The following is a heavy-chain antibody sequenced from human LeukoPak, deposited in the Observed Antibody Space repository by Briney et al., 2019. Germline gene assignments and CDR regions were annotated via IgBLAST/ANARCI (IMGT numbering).Heavy chain of an antibody. CDR3: ARDRGGATYDS. CDR2: IWYDGSNR. J-gene: IGHJ4*02. V-gene: IGHV3-33*01. CDR1: GFTFSSYG. D-gene: IGHD1-26*01. Sequence: GGSLRLSCAASGFTFSSYGMHWVRQAPGKGLEWVAVIWYDGSNRYYADSVKGRFTISRDNSKNTLYLQMNSLRAEDTAVYYCARDRGGATYDSWGQGTLVTVSS.